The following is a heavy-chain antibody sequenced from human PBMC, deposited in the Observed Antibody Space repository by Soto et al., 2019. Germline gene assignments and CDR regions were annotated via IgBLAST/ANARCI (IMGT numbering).Heavy chain of an antibody. Sequence: PSETLSLTCSVSGGSINSNAYYWSWIRQPPRKGLEWLGYIHNSGSSHYRPSHKSRLNISLDTSKNQFSLKLTSVTPADTAVYSCARLRDGYNSFDYWGLGILVTVSS. D-gene: IGHD5-12*01. CDR1: GGSINSNAYY. J-gene: IGHJ4*02. V-gene: IGHV4-30-4*01. CDR2: IHNSGSS. CDR3: ARLRDGYNSFDY.